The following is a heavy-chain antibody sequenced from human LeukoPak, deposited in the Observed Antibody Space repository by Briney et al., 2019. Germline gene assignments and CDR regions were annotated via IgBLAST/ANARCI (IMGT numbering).Heavy chain of an antibody. CDR3: ARGLEDIVVVPAGYGMDV. CDR1: GGSISSGDYY. CDR2: IYYSGST. D-gene: IGHD2-2*01. Sequence: SETLSLTCTVSGGSISSGDYYWSWIRQPPGKGLEWIGYIYYSGSTYYNPSLKSRVTISVDTSKNQFSLKLSSVTAADTAVCYCARGLEDIVVVPAGYGMDVWGQGTTVTVSS. V-gene: IGHV4-30-4*01. J-gene: IGHJ6*02.